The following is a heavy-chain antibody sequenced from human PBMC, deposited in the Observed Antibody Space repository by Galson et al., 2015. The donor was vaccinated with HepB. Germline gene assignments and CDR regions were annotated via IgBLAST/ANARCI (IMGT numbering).Heavy chain of an antibody. Sequence: SAKVSCKASGYKFPSYYMHRVRQAPGQGLEWMGIINPSGGSTDYAQKFRGRLTMTRDTSTSTVFMELSSLRSEDTAVYHCARGVLLWDGPDYWGQGTLVTVSS. D-gene: IGHD3-10*01. CDR2: INPSGGST. J-gene: IGHJ4*02. V-gene: IGHV1-46*01. CDR1: GYKFPSYY. CDR3: ARGVLLWDGPDY.